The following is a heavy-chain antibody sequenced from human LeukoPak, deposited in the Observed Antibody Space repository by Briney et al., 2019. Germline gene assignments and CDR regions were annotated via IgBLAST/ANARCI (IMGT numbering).Heavy chain of an antibody. CDR2: ISSSSSYI. J-gene: IGHJ6*02. V-gene: IGHV3-21*04. CDR1: GFTFSSYS. D-gene: IGHD2-15*01. CDR3: ARERERYCSGGSCYWRMAYYYGMDV. Sequence: GGSLRLSCAASGFTFSSYSMNWVRQAPGKGLEWVSSISSSSSYIYYADSVKGRFTISRDNAKNSLYLQMNSLRAEDTAVYYCARERERYCSGGSCYWRMAYYYGMDVWGQGTTVTVSS.